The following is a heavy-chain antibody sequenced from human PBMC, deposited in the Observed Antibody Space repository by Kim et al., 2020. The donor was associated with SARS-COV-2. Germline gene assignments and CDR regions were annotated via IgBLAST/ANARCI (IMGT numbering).Heavy chain of an antibody. D-gene: IGHD3-3*01. CDR2: ISGSGGST. Sequence: GGSLRLSCAASGFTFSSYAMSWVRQAPGKGLEWVSAISGSGGSTYYADSVKGRFTISRDNSKNTLYLQMNSLRAEDTAEYYCAKEYDFWSGYYDYYYYYGMDVWGEGTTVTASS. CDR3: AKEYDFWSGYYDYYYYYGMDV. J-gene: IGHJ6*02. V-gene: IGHV3-23*01. CDR1: GFTFSSYA.